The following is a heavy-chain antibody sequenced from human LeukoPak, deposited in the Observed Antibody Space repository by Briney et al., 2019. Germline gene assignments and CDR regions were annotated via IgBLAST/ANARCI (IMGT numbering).Heavy chain of an antibody. J-gene: IGHJ4*02. Sequence: GGSLRLSCAASGFAFSNYWMHWVRQVPGKGLVWVSRITRDGSGANYADSVKGRFTISRDDARSTLYLQMNSLRAEDTAVYYCARDGDGYNFDYWGQGALVIVSS. D-gene: IGHD5-24*01. CDR2: ITRDGSGA. V-gene: IGHV3-74*01. CDR1: GFAFSNYW. CDR3: ARDGDGYNFDY.